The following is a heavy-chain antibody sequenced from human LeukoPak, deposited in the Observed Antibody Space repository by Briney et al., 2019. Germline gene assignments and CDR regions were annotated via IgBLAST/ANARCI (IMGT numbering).Heavy chain of an antibody. CDR2: ISSNNDYI. J-gene: IGHJ4*02. V-gene: IGHV3-21*01. CDR1: GFTFGSYS. D-gene: IGHD6-13*01. CDR3: ARVAVAAAGTDY. Sequence: GGSLRLSCAASGFTFGSYSMNWVRQAPGKGLEWVSSISSNNDYIYYADSVKGRFTISRDNAKNSLFLQMNSLRAEDTAVYYCARVAVAAAGTDYWGQGTLATVSS.